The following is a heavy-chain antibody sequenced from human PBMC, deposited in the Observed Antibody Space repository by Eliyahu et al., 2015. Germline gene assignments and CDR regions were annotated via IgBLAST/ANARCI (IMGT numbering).Heavy chain of an antibody. J-gene: IGHJ4*02. CDR1: GGSXSSYY. V-gene: IGHV4-59*01. D-gene: IGHD6-19*01. CDR2: IYYSGST. CDR3: ARGRGSGWYDTFDY. Sequence: QVQLQESGPGLVKPSETLSLTCPVSGGSXSSYYWSXIRQPPGKGLEWIGDIYYSGSTNYNPSLKSRVTISVDTSKNQFSLKLSSVTAADTAVYYCARGRGSGWYDTFDYWGQGTLVTVSS.